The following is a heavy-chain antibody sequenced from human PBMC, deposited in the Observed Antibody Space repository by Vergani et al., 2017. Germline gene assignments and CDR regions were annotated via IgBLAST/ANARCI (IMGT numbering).Heavy chain of an antibody. CDR1: GGTFSSYA. Sequence: QVQLVQSGAEVKKPGSSVKVSCKASGGTFSSYAISWVRQAPGQGLEWMGRIIPIFGTANYAQKFQGRVTITADESTSTAYMELSSLRSEDTAVYYCARVSGSGSYYGYYYGMDVWGQGTTVTVSS. V-gene: IGHV1-69*13. CDR2: IIPIFGTA. D-gene: IGHD3-10*01. CDR3: ARVSGSGSYYGYYYGMDV. J-gene: IGHJ6*02.